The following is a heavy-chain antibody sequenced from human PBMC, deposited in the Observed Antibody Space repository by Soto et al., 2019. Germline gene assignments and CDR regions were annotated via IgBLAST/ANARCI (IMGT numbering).Heavy chain of an antibody. CDR1: GYTFTSYG. CDR3: ARDQVGATGDY. D-gene: IGHD1-26*01. V-gene: IGHV1-18*01. J-gene: IGHJ4*02. CDR2: IGAYNDNK. Sequence: QIQLVQSGAEVKKPGASVKVSCKASGYTFTSYGISWVRQAPGQGLEWMGWIGAYNDNKNYAQKLQGRVTMTTDTSASTAYMELRSLRSDDTAVYFCARDQVGATGDYWGQGTLVTVSS.